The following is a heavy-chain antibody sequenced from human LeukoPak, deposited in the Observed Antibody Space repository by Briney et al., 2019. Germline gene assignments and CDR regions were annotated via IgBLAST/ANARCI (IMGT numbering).Heavy chain of an antibody. CDR2: ISGSGGST. V-gene: IGHV3-23*01. CDR1: GFTFSSYA. J-gene: IGHJ4*02. Sequence: GGSLRLSCAASGFTFSSYAMNWVRQAPGKGLEWVSAISGSGGSTYYADSVKGRFTISRDNSKNSLYLQMNSLRTEDTALYYCAKAGWGVTYFDYWGQGTLVTVSS. CDR3: AKAGWGVTYFDY. D-gene: IGHD2-21*02.